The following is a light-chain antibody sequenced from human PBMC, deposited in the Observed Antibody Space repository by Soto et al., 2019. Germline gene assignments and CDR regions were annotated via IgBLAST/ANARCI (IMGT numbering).Light chain of an antibody. CDR1: QSISSW. CDR2: KAS. Sequence: IQLTQSPSILSASVGDRVTITCRASQSISSWLAWYQQEPGKAPKLLIHKASSLQSGVPSRFSGSGSGTDFTLTISSLHPDDFATYYCQQYNSYSPTFGQGTKVDI. V-gene: IGKV1-5*03. J-gene: IGKJ1*01. CDR3: QQYNSYSPT.